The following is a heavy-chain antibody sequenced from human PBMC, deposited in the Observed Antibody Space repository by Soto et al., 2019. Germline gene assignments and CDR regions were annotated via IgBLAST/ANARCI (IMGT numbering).Heavy chain of an antibody. Sequence: QVQLVQSGAEVKKPGASVKVSCKASGYTFTSYFISWERQTPGQGLEWMEWINAYNGNPNYVQKLQGRITMTTDTSTSTAYMELRSLKSDVTAVNYCARDLPPSDNWGQGTLVTVSS. V-gene: IGHV1-18*01. CDR3: ARDLPPSDN. J-gene: IGHJ4*02. CDR2: INAYNGNP. CDR1: GYTFTSYF.